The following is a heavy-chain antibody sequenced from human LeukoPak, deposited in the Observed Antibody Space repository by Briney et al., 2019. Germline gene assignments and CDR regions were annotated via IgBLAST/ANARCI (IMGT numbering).Heavy chain of an antibody. Sequence: PSETLSLTCTVSGGSISSSSYYWGWIRQPPGKGLEWIGRIYTSGSTNYNPSLKSRVTMSVDTSKNQFSLKLSSVTAADTAVYYCARDNNYYGSGSYHDYWGQGTLVTVSS. D-gene: IGHD3-10*01. CDR3: ARDNNYYGSGSYHDY. CDR2: IYTSGST. CDR1: GGSISSSSYY. J-gene: IGHJ4*02. V-gene: IGHV4-39*07.